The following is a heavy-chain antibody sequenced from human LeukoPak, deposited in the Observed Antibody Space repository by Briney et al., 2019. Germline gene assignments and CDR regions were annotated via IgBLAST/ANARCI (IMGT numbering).Heavy chain of an antibody. CDR1: GFTFSSYW. V-gene: IGHV3-7*01. D-gene: IGHD2-2*01. Sequence: GGSLRLSCAASGFTFSSYWMSWVRQAPGKGLEWVANIKQGGSEKSYVDSVRGRFTISRDNAKNSLYLQMNSLRAEDTAVYYCARDFEDATAMLLFDYWGQGTLVTVSS. CDR3: ARDFEDATAMLLFDY. J-gene: IGHJ4*02. CDR2: IKQGGSEK.